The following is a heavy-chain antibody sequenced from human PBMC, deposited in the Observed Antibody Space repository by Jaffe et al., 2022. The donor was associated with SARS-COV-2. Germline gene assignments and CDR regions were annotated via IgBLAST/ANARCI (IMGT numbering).Heavy chain of an antibody. D-gene: IGHD2-2*01. J-gene: IGHJ3*02. V-gene: IGHV7-4-1*02. Sequence: QVQLVQSGSELKKPGASVKLSCKTSGYTFTTYAMNWVRQAPGQGLEWMGWINTNTGNPTYAQNFTGRFVFSLDSSVSTAYLEISSLRAEDTALYYCVRGGSCSSTTWYVPFDPFDIWGLGTMVTVSS. CDR1: GYTFTTYA. CDR2: INTNTGNP. CDR3: VRGGSCSSTTWYVPFDPFDI.